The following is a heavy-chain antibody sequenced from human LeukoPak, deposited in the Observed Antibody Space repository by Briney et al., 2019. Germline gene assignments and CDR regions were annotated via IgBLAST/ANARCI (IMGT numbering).Heavy chain of an antibody. CDR3: AKDIVGARNFDN. CDR2: VSVSGGNT. V-gene: IGHV3-23*01. J-gene: IGHJ4*02. D-gene: IGHD1-26*01. CDR1: GFTFSNYA. Sequence: GGSLRLPCAASGFTFSNYAMSWVRQAPGKGLGWVSTVSVSGGNTYYADSVQGRFTISRDNSKNTLSLQMNSLRAEDTAVYYCAKDIVGARNFDNWGQGTLVTVSS.